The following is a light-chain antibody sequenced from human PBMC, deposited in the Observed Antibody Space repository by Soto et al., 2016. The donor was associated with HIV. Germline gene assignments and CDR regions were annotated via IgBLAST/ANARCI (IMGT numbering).Light chain of an antibody. J-gene: IGKJ1*01. V-gene: IGKV1-5*03. Sequence: DIQMTQFPSTLSASIGDRVTITCRASQSVSVWLAWYQQKPGKAPNLLIFKTSTLEIGVPSRFSGSGSGTDFTLTLSSVQPDDVGTYYNNVPWTFGQGTKLEMK. CDR1: QSVSVW. CDR2: KTS. CDR3: NVPWT.